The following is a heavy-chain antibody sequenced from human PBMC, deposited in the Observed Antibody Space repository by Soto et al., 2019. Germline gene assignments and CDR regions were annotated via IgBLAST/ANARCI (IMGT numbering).Heavy chain of an antibody. Sequence: GGSLRLSCAASGFTFSSYGMHWVRQAPGKGLEWVAVISYDGSNKYYADSVKGRFTISRDNSKNTLYLQMNSLRAEDTAVYYCAKDGIPVAGPQDYDYWGQGTLVTVSS. CDR1: GFTFSSYG. CDR3: AKDGIPVAGPQDYDY. CDR2: ISYDGSNK. V-gene: IGHV3-30*18. J-gene: IGHJ4*02. D-gene: IGHD6-19*01.